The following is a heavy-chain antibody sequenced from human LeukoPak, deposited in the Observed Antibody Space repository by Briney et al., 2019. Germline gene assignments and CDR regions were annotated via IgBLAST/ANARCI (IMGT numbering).Heavy chain of an antibody. J-gene: IGHJ4*02. V-gene: IGHV3-23*01. CDR2: ISGSGGST. D-gene: IGHD3-22*01. CDR3: AKGLGYYDSSGSPFDY. CDR1: GFTFSSYA. Sequence: QAGGSLRLSCAASGFTFSSYAMSWVRQAPGKGLEWVSAISGSGGSTYYADSVKGRFTISRDNSKNTLYLQMNSLRAEDTAVYYCAKGLGYYDSSGSPFDYWGQGTLVTVSS.